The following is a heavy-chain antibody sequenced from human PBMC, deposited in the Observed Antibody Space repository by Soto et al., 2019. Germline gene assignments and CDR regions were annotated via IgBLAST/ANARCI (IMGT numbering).Heavy chain of an antibody. Sequence: EVQLLESGGGLVQPGGSLRLSCAASGFPFSTYAMNWVRQAPGNGLEWVSAISGSGGSIHYADSVKGRFTISRDNSKNTLYLQMNSLRDEDTAVYHCVKGYWKGDVWGQGTTVTVSS. CDR3: VKGYWKGDV. CDR1: GFPFSTYA. J-gene: IGHJ6*02. V-gene: IGHV3-23*01. CDR2: ISGSGGSI. D-gene: IGHD1-1*01.